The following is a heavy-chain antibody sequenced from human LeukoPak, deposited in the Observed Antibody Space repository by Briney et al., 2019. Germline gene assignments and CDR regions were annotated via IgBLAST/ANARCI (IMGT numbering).Heavy chain of an antibody. CDR1: GFTFSSYS. CDR2: ISSTSTYI. V-gene: IGHV3-21*01. Sequence: GGSLRLSCAASGFTFSSYSMNWVRQTPGKGLEWVSSISSTSTYIYYADSVKGRFTIPRDNAKSSLYLQMNSLRAEDTAVYYCAREPTAMILWGQGTLVTVSS. J-gene: IGHJ4*02. CDR3: AREPTAMIL. D-gene: IGHD5-18*01.